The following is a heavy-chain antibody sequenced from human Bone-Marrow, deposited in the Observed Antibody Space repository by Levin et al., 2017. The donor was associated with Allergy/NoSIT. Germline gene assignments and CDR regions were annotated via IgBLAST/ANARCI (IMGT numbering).Heavy chain of an antibody. CDR3: ARRRGNFAVDT. V-gene: IGHV4-39*01. D-gene: IGHD3-16*01. CDR2: ISYSGST. Sequence: SQTLSLTCTVSGDSISGSAYYWGWIRQPPGEGLEWIGSISYSGSTQSNPSLKSRVTISVDMSKNQFSLRVSSVTAADTAVYYCARRRGNFAVDTWGEGTMVTVSS. J-gene: IGHJ3*02. CDR1: GDSISGSAYY.